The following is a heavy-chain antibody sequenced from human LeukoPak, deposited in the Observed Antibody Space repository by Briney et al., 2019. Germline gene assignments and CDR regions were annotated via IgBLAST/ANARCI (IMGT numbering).Heavy chain of an antibody. CDR3: ARTKYGSALDY. CDR1: GFTFSSYW. D-gene: IGHD3-10*01. Sequence: GGSLRLSCAASGFTFSSYWMHWVRQAPGKGLVWVSRINSDGSSTSYADSVKGRFTISRDNAKNTLYLQMNSLRAEDTAVYYCARTKYGSALDYWGQGTLVTVSS. V-gene: IGHV3-74*01. CDR2: INSDGSST. J-gene: IGHJ4*02.